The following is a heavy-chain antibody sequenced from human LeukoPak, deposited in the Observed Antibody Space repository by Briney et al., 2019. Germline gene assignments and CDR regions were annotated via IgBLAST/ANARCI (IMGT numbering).Heavy chain of an antibody. CDR2: INHSGST. CDR3: ARVPNGDYPTFDS. V-gene: IGHV4-34*01. J-gene: IGHJ4*02. D-gene: IGHD4-17*01. CDR1: GGSFSGYY. Sequence: SETLSLTCAVYGGSFSGYYWSWIRQPPGKGLEWIGEINHSGSTNYNPSLKSRVTISVDTSKNQFSLNLSSVTAADTAVYYCARVPNGDYPTFDSWGQGTLVTVSS.